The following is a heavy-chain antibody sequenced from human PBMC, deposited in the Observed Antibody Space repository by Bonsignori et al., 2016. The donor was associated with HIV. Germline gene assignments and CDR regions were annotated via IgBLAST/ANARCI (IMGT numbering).Heavy chain of an antibody. CDR2: ISAYNGNT. V-gene: IGHV1-18*01. J-gene: IGHJ3*02. Sequence: WVRQAPGQGLEWMGWISAYNGNTNYAQKLQGRVTMTTDTSTSTAYMELRSLRSDDTAVYYCARVAVVRAFDIWGQGTMVTVSS. CDR3: ARVAVVRAFDI. D-gene: IGHD3-22*01.